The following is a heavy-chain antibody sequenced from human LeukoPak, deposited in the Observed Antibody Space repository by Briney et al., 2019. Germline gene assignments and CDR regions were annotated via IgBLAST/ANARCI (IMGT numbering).Heavy chain of an antibody. CDR2: ISAYNGNT. J-gene: IGHJ6*03. CDR1: GYTFTTYG. D-gene: IGHD3-9*01. CDR3: ARETGTVPFHNVLTGRQDYYFYYMDV. V-gene: IGHV1-18*01. Sequence: ASVKVSCKASGYTFTTYGISWVRQAPGRGLEWMGWISAYNGNTNYAQKLQGRVTMTTDTSTSTAYMELSSLTSDDTAVYYCARETGTVPFHNVLTGRQDYYFYYMDVWGTGTTVTVSS.